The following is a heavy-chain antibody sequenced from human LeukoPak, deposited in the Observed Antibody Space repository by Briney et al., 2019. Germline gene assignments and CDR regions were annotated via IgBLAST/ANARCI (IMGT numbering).Heavy chain of an antibody. CDR3: ARGYDSSSGWFDP. J-gene: IGHJ5*02. CDR1: GGSISSYY. D-gene: IGHD3-9*01. V-gene: IGHV4-59*01. CDR2: IYYSGST. Sequence: PSETLSLTCTVSGGSISSYYWSWIRQPPGKGLEWIGYIYYSGSTNYNPSLKSRVTISVDTSKNQFSLKLSSVTAADTAVYYCARGYDSSSGWFDPWGQGTLVTVSS.